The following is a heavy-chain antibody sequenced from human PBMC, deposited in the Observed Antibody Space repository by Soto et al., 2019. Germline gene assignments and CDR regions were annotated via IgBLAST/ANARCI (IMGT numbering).Heavy chain of an antibody. CDR3: ARLVGPLEIVEYGMDV. Sequence: PGESLKISCKGSGYSFTSYWISWVRQMPGKGLEWMGRIDPSDSYTNYSPSFQGHVTISADKSISTAYLRWSSLKASDTAMYYCARLVGPLEIVEYGMDVWGQGTTVTVSS. CDR1: GYSFTSYW. J-gene: IGHJ6*02. D-gene: IGHD2-2*03. CDR2: IDPSDSYT. V-gene: IGHV5-10-1*01.